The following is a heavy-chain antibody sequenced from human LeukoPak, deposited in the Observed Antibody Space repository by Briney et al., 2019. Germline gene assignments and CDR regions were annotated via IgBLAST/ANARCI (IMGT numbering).Heavy chain of an antibody. CDR3: ARESPGGHWELPHYFDY. V-gene: IGHV3-21*01. J-gene: IGHJ4*02. Sequence: PGGSLRLSCAASGFTFSSYSMNWVRQAPGKGLEWVSSISSSSSYIYYADSVKGRFTISRDNAKNSLYLQMNSLRAEDTAVYYCARESPGGHWELPHYFDYRGQGTLVTVSS. D-gene: IGHD1-26*01. CDR1: GFTFSSYS. CDR2: ISSSSSYI.